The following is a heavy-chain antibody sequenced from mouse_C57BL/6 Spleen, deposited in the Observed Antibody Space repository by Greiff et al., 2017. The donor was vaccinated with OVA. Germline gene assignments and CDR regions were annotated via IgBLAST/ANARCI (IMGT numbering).Heavy chain of an antibody. Sequence: VQLQQSGPGLVQPSQSLSITCTVSGFSLTSYGVHWVRQSPGKGLEWLGVIWSGGSTDYNAAFISRLSISKDNSKSQVFFKMNRLQADDTAIYYCASHYYGSAWFAYWGQGTLVTVSA. CDR1: GFSLTSYG. D-gene: IGHD1-1*01. CDR3: ASHYYGSAWFAY. CDR2: IWSGGST. J-gene: IGHJ3*01. V-gene: IGHV2-2*01.